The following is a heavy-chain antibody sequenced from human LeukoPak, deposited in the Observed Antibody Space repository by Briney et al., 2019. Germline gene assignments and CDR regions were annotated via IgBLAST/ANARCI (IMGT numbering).Heavy chain of an antibody. J-gene: IGHJ4*02. CDR3: ARGNWNYREFDY. CDR2: IYYSGST. CDR1: GGSISSGDYY. D-gene: IGHD1-7*01. V-gene: IGHV4-30-4*08. Sequence: SETLSLTCTVSGGSISSGDYYWIWIRQPPGRGLEWIGYIYYSGSTYYNPSLKSRVTISVDTSKNQFSLKLGSVTAADTAVYYCARGNWNYREFDYWGQGTLVTVSS.